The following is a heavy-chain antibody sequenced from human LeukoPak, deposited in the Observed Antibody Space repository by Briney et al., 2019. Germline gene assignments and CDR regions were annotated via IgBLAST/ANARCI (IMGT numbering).Heavy chain of an antibody. CDR2: VYSGGST. D-gene: IGHD6-19*01. V-gene: IGHV3-53*05. Sequence: GGSLRLSCAASGFTVSSNYMSWVRQAPGKGLEWVSVVYSGGSTYHADSVKGRFTISRDNSKNTLYLQMNSLRAEDTAVYYCARGARQWLVRPFDYWGQGTLVTVSS. CDR1: GFTVSSNY. J-gene: IGHJ4*02. CDR3: ARGARQWLVRPFDY.